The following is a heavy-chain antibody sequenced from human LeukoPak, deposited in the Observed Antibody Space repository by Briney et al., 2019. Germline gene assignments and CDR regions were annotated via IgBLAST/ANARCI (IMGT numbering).Heavy chain of an antibody. CDR3: ARDLSIFGVVGGDAFDI. J-gene: IGHJ3*02. V-gene: IGHV3-48*01. Sequence: GGSLRLSCAASGFTFSSYSMNWVRQAPGKGLEWVSYISSSSTIYYADSVKGRFTISRDNAKNSLYLQMNSLRAEDTAVYYCARDLSIFGVVGGDAFDIWGQGTMVTVSS. D-gene: IGHD3-3*01. CDR1: GFTFSSYS. CDR2: ISSSSTI.